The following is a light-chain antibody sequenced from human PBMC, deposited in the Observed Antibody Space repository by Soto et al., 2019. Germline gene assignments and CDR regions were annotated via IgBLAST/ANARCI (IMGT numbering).Light chain of an antibody. CDR2: GAS. CDR1: QSVSSSY. Sequence: EIVLTQSPGTLSLSPGERATLSCRASQSVSSSYLAWYQQKPGQAPRLLIYGASCRATGIPDRFSGSGSGTDFTLTISRLEPEDFAVYYCQQYGSSSFTFGPGTKVDIK. J-gene: IGKJ3*01. CDR3: QQYGSSSFT. V-gene: IGKV3-20*01.